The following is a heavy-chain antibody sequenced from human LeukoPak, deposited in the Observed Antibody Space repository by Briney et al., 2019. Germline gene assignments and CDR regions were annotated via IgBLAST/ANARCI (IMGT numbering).Heavy chain of an antibody. Sequence: RASVKVSCKASGYTFPSYDISWVRQAPGQGLEWMGWISAYNGNTNYAQKFQGRVTMTTDTSTSTAYMELRSLRSDDTAVYYCARESEHCSGGSCYSGTYYYYGMDVWGQGTTVTVSS. CDR3: ARESEHCSGGSCYSGTYYYYGMDV. D-gene: IGHD2-15*01. J-gene: IGHJ6*02. V-gene: IGHV1-18*01. CDR1: GYTFPSYD. CDR2: ISAYNGNT.